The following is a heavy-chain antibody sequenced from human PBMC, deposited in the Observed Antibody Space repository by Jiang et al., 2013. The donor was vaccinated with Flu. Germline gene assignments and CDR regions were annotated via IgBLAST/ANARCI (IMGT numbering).Heavy chain of an antibody. CDR1: VSEFTFSKYY. J-gene: IGHJ3*02. CDR2: IRYDGNDI. CDR3: VKDKKGSTSSWWDPKILEI. Sequence: QLLESGGGVVQPGGSLRLSCAASVSEFTFSKYYMHWVRQAPGKGLEWLASIRYDGNDIYYGPSVRGRFTISRDNSRNTLYLELTRLRTEDTALYHCVKDKKGSTSSWWDPKILEIWGQGTMVTVSS. V-gene: IGHV3-30*02. D-gene: IGHD6-13*01.